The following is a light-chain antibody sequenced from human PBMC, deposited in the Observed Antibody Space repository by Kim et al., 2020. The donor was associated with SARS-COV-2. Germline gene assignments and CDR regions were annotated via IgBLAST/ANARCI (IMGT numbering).Light chain of an antibody. CDR2: GAS. CDR3: QQFGTSSGWT. CDR1: QNVFSSY. J-gene: IGKJ1*01. Sequence: IVLTQSPGTLSLSPGERATLSCRASQNVFSSYLAWYQQKPGQAPRLLIYGASSRATGIPDRFGGSGSGTDFTLTINILESEDFAVYYCQQFGTSSGWTFGQGTKVDIK. V-gene: IGKV3-20*01.